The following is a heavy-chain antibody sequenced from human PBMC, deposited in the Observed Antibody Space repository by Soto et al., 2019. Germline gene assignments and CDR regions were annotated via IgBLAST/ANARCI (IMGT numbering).Heavy chain of an antibody. CDR3: ARDTTWLIAVAATGCVFDI. J-gene: IGHJ3*02. CDR1: GCTFSSYA. V-gene: IGHV1-69*13. D-gene: IGHD6-19*01. CDR2: IIPIFGTA. Sequence: GASVKVSCKASGCTFSSYAISWVRQAPGQGLEWMGGIIPIFGTANYAQKFQGRVTITADESTSTAYMELSSLRSDDKAGYYCARDTTWLIAVAATGCVFDIWGQGTMVTVSS.